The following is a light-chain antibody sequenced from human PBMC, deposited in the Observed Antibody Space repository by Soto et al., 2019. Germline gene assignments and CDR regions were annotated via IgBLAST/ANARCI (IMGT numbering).Light chain of an antibody. J-gene: IGLJ1*01. CDR2: EVT. V-gene: IGLV2-14*01. CDR1: SSDVGGYNY. Sequence: QSALTQPASASGSPGLSITVSCTGTSSDVGGYNYVSWYQQHPGKAPKLLIYEVTNRPSGVSNRFSGSKSGNTASLNISGLQAEDEADYYCSSYTSRSTLIFGTGTKVTVL. CDR3: SSYTSRSTLI.